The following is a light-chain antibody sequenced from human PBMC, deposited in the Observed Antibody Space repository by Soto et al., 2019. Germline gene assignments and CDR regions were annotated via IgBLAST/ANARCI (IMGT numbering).Light chain of an antibody. Sequence: QSALTQPPSASGTPGQRVTISCSGSSSNIGSNTVNWYQQLPGTAPKLLIYSNNQRPSGVPDRFSGSKSGTSASLAISGLQSKDEADYYCAAWDDSLNAVVFGGGTKVTVL. CDR1: SSNIGSNT. CDR3: AAWDDSLNAVV. CDR2: SNN. V-gene: IGLV1-44*01. J-gene: IGLJ2*01.